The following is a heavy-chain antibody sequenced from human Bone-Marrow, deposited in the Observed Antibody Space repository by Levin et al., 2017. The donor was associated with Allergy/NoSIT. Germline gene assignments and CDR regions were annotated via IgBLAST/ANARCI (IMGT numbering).Heavy chain of an antibody. J-gene: IGHJ4*02. Sequence: ASVKVSCKISGSTLSELAIHWVRQAPGQGLEWLGGFAPQNDDTVYAKKFQGRVTMTDDTSTDTAYMVLSSLTSEDTAFYYCATDHGDYAFDHWGQGTLVTVSS. CDR3: ATDHGDYAFDH. D-gene: IGHD4-17*01. CDR1: GSTLSELA. V-gene: IGHV1-24*01. CDR2: FAPQNDDT.